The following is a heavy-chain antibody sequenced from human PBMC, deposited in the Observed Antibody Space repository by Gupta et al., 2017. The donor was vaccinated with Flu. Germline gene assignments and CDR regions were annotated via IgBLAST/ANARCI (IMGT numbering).Heavy chain of an antibody. J-gene: IGHJ6*02. V-gene: IGHV4-31*03. CDR1: GCSISSGGYY. CDR2: IYYSGRT. Sequence: QVQLQESGPGLVKPSQTLSLTCTVSGCSISSGGYYWSWIRQHPGKGLEWIGYIYYSGRTYYNPSLKSRVTISVDTSKNQFSLKLSSVTAADTAVYYCARDPFSKPDCSSTSCYGGNGMDVWGQGTTVTVSS. CDR3: ARDPFSKPDCSSTSCYGGNGMDV. D-gene: IGHD2-2*01.